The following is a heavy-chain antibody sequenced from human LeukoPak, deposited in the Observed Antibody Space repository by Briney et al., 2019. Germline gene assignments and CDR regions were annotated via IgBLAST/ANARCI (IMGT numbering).Heavy chain of an antibody. CDR3: ARSPVVHYYYYMDV. CDR2: INPNSGDT. V-gene: IGHV1-2*02. D-gene: IGHD2-21*01. Sequence: ASVKVSCKASGYTFTGYYMHWVRKAPGQGLELMRWINPNSGDTNYAQKFQGRVTMTRDTSISTAYMELSRLRSDDTAVCYCARSPVVHYYYYMDVWGKGTTVTVSS. CDR1: GYTFTGYY. J-gene: IGHJ6*03.